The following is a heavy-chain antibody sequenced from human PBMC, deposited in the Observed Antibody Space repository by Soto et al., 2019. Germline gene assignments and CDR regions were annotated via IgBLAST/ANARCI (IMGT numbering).Heavy chain of an antibody. CDR1: GGSISSGGYY. J-gene: IGHJ4*01. Sequence: SETLSLTCTVSGGSISSGGYYWSWIRQHPGKGLEWIGYIYYSGSTYYNPSLKSRVTISVDTSKNQFSLKLSSVTAADTAVYYCARGGLYYYDSSGYYRGQFDYWGHGTLVTVSS. V-gene: IGHV4-31*03. CDR2: IYYSGST. CDR3: ARGGLYYYDSSGYYRGQFDY. D-gene: IGHD3-22*01.